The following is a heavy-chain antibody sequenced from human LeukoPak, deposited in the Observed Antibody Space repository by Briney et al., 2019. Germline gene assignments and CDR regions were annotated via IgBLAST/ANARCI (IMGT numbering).Heavy chain of an antibody. CDR2: INPNSGGT. CDR3: ARGGGGTTGTNPGLFDY. Sequence: GASVKVSCKASGYTFTGYYMHWVRQAPGQGLEWMGWINPNSGGTNYAQKFQGRVTMTRDTSISTAYMELSRLRSDDTAVYYCARGGGGTTGTNPGLFDYWGQGTLVTVSS. J-gene: IGHJ4*02. CDR1: GYTFTGYY. D-gene: IGHD1-1*01. V-gene: IGHV1-2*02.